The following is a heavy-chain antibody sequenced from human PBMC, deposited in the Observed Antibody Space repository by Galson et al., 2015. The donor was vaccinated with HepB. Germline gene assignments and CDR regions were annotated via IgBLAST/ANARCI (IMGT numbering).Heavy chain of an antibody. Sequence: SVKVSCKVSGYTLTELSMHWVRQAPGKGLEWMGGFDPEDGETIYAQKFQGRVTMTEDTSTDTAYMELSSLRSEDTAVYYCATVWSSSWNTGWFDPWGQGTLVTVSS. V-gene: IGHV1-24*01. D-gene: IGHD6-13*01. J-gene: IGHJ5*02. CDR2: FDPEDGET. CDR1: GYTLTELS. CDR3: ATVWSSSWNTGWFDP.